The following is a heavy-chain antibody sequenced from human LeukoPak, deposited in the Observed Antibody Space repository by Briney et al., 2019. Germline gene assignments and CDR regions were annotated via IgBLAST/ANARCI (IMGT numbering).Heavy chain of an antibody. CDR1: GDSIAGSNYY. Sequence: SGTLSLTCTVSGDSIAGSNYYWGCIRQPPGQGLGCIGSIYYSGSTYYNPSLRSRVTMSVDTSKSQFSLKLSSVTAADPVGYFCARLEEGVAGSPSHWPFDLWGRGTLVTVSS. CDR3: ARLEEGVAGSPSHWPFDL. V-gene: IGHV4-39*01. D-gene: IGHD1-1*01. CDR2: IYYSGST. J-gene: IGHJ2*01.